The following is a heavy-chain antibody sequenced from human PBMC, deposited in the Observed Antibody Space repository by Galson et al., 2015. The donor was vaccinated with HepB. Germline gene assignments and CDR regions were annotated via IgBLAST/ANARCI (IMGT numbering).Heavy chain of an antibody. J-gene: IGHJ4*02. CDR3: ARLLTGRFLEW. Sequence: LSLTCTVSGGSIISDSYYWGWIRQPPGKGLEWIATIYYTGSTFYNPSLRSRVTMSVDTSKSQFSLKLSSVTAADTAVFYCARLLTGRFLEWWGQGTLITVSS. V-gene: IGHV4-39*01. CDR2: IYYTGST. CDR1: GGSIISDSYY. D-gene: IGHD3-3*01.